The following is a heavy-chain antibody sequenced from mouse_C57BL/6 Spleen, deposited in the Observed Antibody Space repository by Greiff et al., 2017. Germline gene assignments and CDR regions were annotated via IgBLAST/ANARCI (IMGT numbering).Heavy chain of an antibody. CDR2: IWSGGSA. D-gene: IGHD1-2*01. CDR3: ARKATTAHYYAMDY. CDR1: GFSLTSYG. V-gene: IGHV2-2*01. J-gene: IGHJ4*01. Sequence: VKLQASGPGLVQPSQSLSITCTVSGFSLTSYGVHWVRQSPGKGLEWLGVIWSGGSADYNAAFISRLSISKDNSKSQVFFKMNTQQADDTAIYYCARKATTAHYYAMDYWGQGTSVTVSS.